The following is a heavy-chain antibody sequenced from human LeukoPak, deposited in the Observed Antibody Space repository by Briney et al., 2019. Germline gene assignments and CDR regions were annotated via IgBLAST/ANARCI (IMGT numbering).Heavy chain of an antibody. CDR3: ARDVLHMPQQWLVLGDHYMDV. D-gene: IGHD6-19*01. CDR2: INPSGGST. CDR1: GYTFTSYY. J-gene: IGHJ6*03. Sequence: ASVKVSCKASGYTFTSYYMHWVRQAPGQGLEWMGIINPSGGSTSYAQKFQGRVTMTRDTSTSTVYMELSSLRSEDTAVYYCARDVLHMPQQWLVLGDHYMDVWGKGTTVTISS. V-gene: IGHV1-46*01.